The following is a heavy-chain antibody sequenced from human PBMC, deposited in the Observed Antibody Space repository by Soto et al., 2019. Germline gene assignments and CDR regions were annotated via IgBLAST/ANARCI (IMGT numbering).Heavy chain of an antibody. J-gene: IGHJ6*02. Sequence: GGSLRLSCAASGFTFSSYWMSWVRQAPGKGLEWVANIKQDGSEKYYVDSVKGRFTISRDKAKNSLYLQMNSLRAEDTAVYYCARDQTWSTVTTGPKKRIDYYYYGMDVWGQGTTVTVSS. V-gene: IGHV3-7*05. CDR1: GFTFSSYW. CDR3: ARDQTWSTVTTGPKKRIDYYYYGMDV. D-gene: IGHD4-4*01. CDR2: IKQDGSEK.